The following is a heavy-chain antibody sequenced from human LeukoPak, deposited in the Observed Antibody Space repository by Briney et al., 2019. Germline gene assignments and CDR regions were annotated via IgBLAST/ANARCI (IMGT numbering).Heavy chain of an antibody. CDR3: AKDPYYYGSGTAGFDY. D-gene: IGHD3-10*01. CDR2: ISGSGGST. J-gene: IGHJ4*02. V-gene: IGHV3-23*01. CDR1: GFTFSSYA. Sequence: ETGGSLRLSCAASGFTFSSYAMSWVRQAPGKGLEWVSAISGSGGSTYYADSVKGRFTISRDNSKNTLYLKMNSLRAEDTAVYYCAKDPYYYGSGTAGFDYWGQGTLVTVSS.